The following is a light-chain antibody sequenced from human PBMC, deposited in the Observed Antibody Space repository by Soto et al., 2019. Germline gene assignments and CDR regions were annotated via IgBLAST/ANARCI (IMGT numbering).Light chain of an antibody. CDR3: CSYAGSSTYVV. V-gene: IGLV2-23*01. CDR1: SSDVGSYNL. Sequence: QSALTQPASVSGSPGQSITISCTGTSSDVGSYNLVSWYQQHPGKAPNRFSSSKSGNTASLTISGLQAEDEADYYCCSYAGSSTYVVFGGGTKLTVL. J-gene: IGLJ2*01.